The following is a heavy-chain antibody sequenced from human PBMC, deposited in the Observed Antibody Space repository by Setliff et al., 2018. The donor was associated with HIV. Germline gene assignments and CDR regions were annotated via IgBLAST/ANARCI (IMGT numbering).Heavy chain of an antibody. D-gene: IGHD1-1*01. Sequence: GGSLRLSCAASGFTFSNYGMHGVRQGPGKGQEWVAFIRSDERETYYADSVKGRFTISKDNSKNTLDLQMISLRPDDTAVYCCASARIPTGGTSTSFDYWGQGTLVTVSS. CDR2: IRSDERET. CDR1: GFTFSNYG. CDR3: ASARIPTGGTSTSFDY. V-gene: IGHV3-30*02. J-gene: IGHJ4*02.